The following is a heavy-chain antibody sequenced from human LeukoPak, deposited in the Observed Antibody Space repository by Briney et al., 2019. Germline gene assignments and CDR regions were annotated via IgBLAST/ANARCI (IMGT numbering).Heavy chain of an antibody. V-gene: IGHV3-30*18. CDR1: GFTFRSYG. D-gene: IGHD3-10*01. J-gene: IGHJ4*02. Sequence: GGSLRLSCAASGFTFRSYGMNWVGKAQGKGLEGVAVISYDGSNKYYADSVKGRFTISRDNSKNTLYLQMNSLRAEDTAVYYCAKDSSSEDYFDYWGQGTPVTVSS. CDR2: ISYDGSNK. CDR3: AKDSSSEDYFDY.